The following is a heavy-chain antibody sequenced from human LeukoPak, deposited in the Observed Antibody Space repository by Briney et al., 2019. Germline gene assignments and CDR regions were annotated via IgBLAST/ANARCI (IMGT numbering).Heavy chain of an antibody. CDR1: GGSISSYY. Sequence: SETLSLTRTVSGGSISSYYWSWIRQPPGQGLEWIGYIYYSGSTNYNPSLKSRVTISVDTSKNQFSLKLSSVTAADTAVYYCARDRSGYLGAFDIWGQGTMVTVSS. CDR3: ARDRSGYLGAFDI. V-gene: IGHV4-59*01. D-gene: IGHD5-12*01. CDR2: IYYSGST. J-gene: IGHJ3*02.